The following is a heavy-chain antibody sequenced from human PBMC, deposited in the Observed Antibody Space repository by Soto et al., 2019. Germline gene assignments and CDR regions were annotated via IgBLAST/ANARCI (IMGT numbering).Heavy chain of an antibody. V-gene: IGHV1-46*01. CDR2: INPSGGST. D-gene: IGHD2-21*02. CDR1: GYTFTSYY. J-gene: IGHJ4*02. CDR3: VRGRGGDKPPDY. Sequence: QVQLVQSGAEVKKPGASVKVSCKASGYTFTSYYMHWVRQAPGQGLEWMGIINPSGGSTSYAQKFKGRVTMTRDTSTSTVYMELSSLRSEDTAVYYCVRGRGGDKPPDYWGQGTLVTVSS.